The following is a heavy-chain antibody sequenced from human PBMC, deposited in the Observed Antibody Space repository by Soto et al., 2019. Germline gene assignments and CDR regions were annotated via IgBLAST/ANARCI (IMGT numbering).Heavy chain of an antibody. J-gene: IGHJ4*02. Sequence: PCDVCGGYISGGVYYWSWFRPPPGKGLEWIGEINHSGITNYNPSLKSRVTISVDTSKSQFSLKLNSVTAADTAVYYCASSSLETRPGFDSWGLGTPVTSP. CDR2: INHSGIT. D-gene: IGHD6-6*01. CDR1: GGYISGGVYY. CDR3: ASSSLETRPGFDS. V-gene: IGHV4-34*01.